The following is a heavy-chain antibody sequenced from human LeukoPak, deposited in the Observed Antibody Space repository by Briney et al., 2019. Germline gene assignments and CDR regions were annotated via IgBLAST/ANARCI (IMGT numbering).Heavy chain of an antibody. CDR3: ARGLSYSSGWCPLGY. D-gene: IGHD6-19*01. V-gene: IGHV3-53*01. CDR2: IYSGGST. Sequence: PGGSLRLSCAASGFTVSSNYMSWVRQAPGKGLEWVSVIYSGGSTYYADSVKGRFTISRDNSKNTLYLQMNSLRAEDTAVYYCARGLSYSSGWCPLGYWGQGTLVTVSS. CDR1: GFTVSSNY. J-gene: IGHJ4*02.